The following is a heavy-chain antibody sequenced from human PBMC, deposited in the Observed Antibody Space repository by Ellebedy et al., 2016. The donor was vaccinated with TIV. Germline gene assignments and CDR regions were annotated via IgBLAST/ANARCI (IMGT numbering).Heavy chain of an antibody. CDR2: VYSGGNT. Sequence: LGGSLRLSCAASGFTVSSSYMTWVRQAPGKGLEWVSVVYSGGNTYYADSVKGRFTISRDNAKNSLYLEMNSLRPEDTAVYYCAGGTYWGQGTLVTVSS. J-gene: IGHJ4*02. V-gene: IGHV3-66*01. CDR3: AGGTY. CDR1: GFTVSSSY.